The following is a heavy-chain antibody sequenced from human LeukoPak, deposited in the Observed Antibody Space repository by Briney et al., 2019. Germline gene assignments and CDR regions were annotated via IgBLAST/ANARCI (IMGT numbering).Heavy chain of an antibody. D-gene: IGHD2-2*01. V-gene: IGHV4-31*03. J-gene: IGHJ5*02. CDR3: ARTHAKKDIVVVPPPAWFDP. CDR1: GGSISSGGYY. Sequence: PSETLSLTCTVSGGSISSGGYYWSWIRQHPGKGLEWIGYIYYSGSTYYNPSLKSRVTISVDTSKNQFSLKLSSVTAADTAVYYCARTHAKKDIVVVPPPAWFDPWGQGTLVTVSS. CDR2: IYYSGST.